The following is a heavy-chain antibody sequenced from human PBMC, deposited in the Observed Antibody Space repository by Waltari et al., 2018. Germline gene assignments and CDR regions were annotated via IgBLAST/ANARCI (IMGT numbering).Heavy chain of an antibody. CDR2: ISSDSLHI. CDR1: GFTFTGYS. D-gene: IGHD1-26*01. V-gene: IGHV3-21*01. CDR3: ARGISSVVGATSDL. J-gene: IGHJ5*02. Sequence: EVQLVESGGGLVKPGESLRLSCTASGFTFTGYSINWVRQAPGKGLEWVASISSDSLHIYYADVLKGRFTISRDNSKKSVFLEMISLRADDTALYYCARGISSVVGATSDLWVQGTLVAFSS.